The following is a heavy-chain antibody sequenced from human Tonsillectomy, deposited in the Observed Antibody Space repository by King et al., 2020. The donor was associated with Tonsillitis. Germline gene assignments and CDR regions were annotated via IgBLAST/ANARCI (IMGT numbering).Heavy chain of an antibody. Sequence: VQLVESGGGVVQPGGSLRLSCAASGFTFSSYGMHWVRQAPGKGLEWVAFIRYDGSNKYYADSVKGRFTISRDNSKNTLYLQMNSLRAEDTAVYYCAKLLVRSQHPEFYYYYSGMDVWGQGTTVTVSS. CDR3: AKLLVRSQHPEFYYYYSGMDV. V-gene: IGHV3-30*02. J-gene: IGHJ6*02. D-gene: IGHD6-13*01. CDR2: IRYDGSNK. CDR1: GFTFSSYG.